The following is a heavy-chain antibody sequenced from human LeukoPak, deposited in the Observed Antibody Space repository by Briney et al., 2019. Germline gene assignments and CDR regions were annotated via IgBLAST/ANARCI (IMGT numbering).Heavy chain of an antibody. Sequence: ASVKLSFKASGYTFTSYYMHWVRQAPAQGHEWVGIINPSWGSRSYAQKCKGRITMTRDTATSTVYMELSSLRSEDTAVYYCARDWVTMVRGVLRPGGYYYGMDVWGQGTTVTVSS. CDR3: ARDWVTMVRGVLRPGGYYYGMDV. J-gene: IGHJ6*02. D-gene: IGHD3-10*01. V-gene: IGHV1-46*01. CDR1: GYTFTSYY. CDR2: INPSWGSR.